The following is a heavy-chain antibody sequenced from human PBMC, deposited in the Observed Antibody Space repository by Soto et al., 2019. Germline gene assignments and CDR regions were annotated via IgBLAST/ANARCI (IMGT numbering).Heavy chain of an antibody. CDR1: GAYLRDNY. Sequence: PSATMPLTSTVHGAYLRDNYSNWLRQPPGKGLEWIGEINHSGNTNYNPSLRSRVTISIDTSKNQLSLNLRSVSAADTAVYYCARGRGECDVWGQGTPVSGSS. CDR2: INHSGNT. CDR3: ARGRGECDV. D-gene: IGHD2-21*01. V-gene: IGHV4-34*01. J-gene: IGHJ4*02.